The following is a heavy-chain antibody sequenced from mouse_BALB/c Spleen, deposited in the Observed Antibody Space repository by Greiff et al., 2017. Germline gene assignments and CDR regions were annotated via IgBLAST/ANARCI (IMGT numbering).Heavy chain of an antibody. CDR2: ILPGSGST. D-gene: IGHD2-14*01. Sequence: QVQLQQSGAELMKPGASVKISCKATGYTFSSYWIEWVKQRPGHGLEWIGEILPGSGSTNYNEKFKGKATFTADTSSNTAYMQLSSLTSEDSAVYYCARRAYRYDDGEAYWGQGTLVTVSA. CDR1: GYTFSSYW. J-gene: IGHJ3*01. CDR3: ARRAYRYDDGEAY. V-gene: IGHV1-9*01.